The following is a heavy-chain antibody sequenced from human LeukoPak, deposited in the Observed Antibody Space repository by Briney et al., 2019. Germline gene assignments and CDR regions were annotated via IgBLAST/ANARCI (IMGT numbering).Heavy chain of an antibody. J-gene: IGHJ4*02. CDR2: INPNGGVT. Sequence: GASVKVSCKASGYTFICYYMHWLRQAPGQGLEWMGWINPNGGVTNYAQKFQGRVTMTRDTSISTAYMELSRLRSDDTAVYYCARDGGDGCNFYYWGQGTLVTVSS. CDR3: ARDGGDGCNFYY. V-gene: IGHV1-2*02. D-gene: IGHD5-24*01. CDR1: GYTFICYY.